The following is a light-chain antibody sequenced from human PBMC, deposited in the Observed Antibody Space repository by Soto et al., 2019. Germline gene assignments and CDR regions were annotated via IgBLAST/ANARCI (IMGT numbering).Light chain of an antibody. J-gene: IGLJ1*01. CDR2: EGN. CDR3: CSYAGTNTFV. V-gene: IGLV2-23*01. CDR1: SSDVGSYNL. Sequence: QSVLTQPASVSGSPGQSITISCTGTSSDVGSYNLVSWYQQHPGKAPKLVIYEGNKRPSGVSNRFSGSKSANTASLTISGLQTEDEADYYCCSYAGTNTFVFGTGTKVTVL.